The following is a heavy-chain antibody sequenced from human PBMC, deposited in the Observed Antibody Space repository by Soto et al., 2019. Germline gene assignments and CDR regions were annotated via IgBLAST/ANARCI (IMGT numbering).Heavy chain of an antibody. J-gene: IGHJ3*02. CDR2: IWYDGSNK. V-gene: IGHV3-33*01. Sequence: LRLSCAASGFTFSSYGMHWVRQAPGKGLEWVAVIWYDGSNKYYADSVKGRFTISRDNSKNTLYLQMNSLRAEDTAVYYCARGSGHDAFDIWGQGTMVTVSS. CDR1: GFTFSSYG. CDR3: ARGSGHDAFDI. D-gene: IGHD1-1*01.